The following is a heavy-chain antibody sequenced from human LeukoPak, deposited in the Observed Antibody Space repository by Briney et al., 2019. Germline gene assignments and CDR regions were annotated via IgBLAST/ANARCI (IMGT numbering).Heavy chain of an antibody. CDR1: GFTFSTYG. J-gene: IGHJ4*02. D-gene: IGHD2-2*01. Sequence: GGSLRLSCAASGFTFSTYGMAWVRQPPGRGLEWVSAISGNTGGIYYSDSVRGRFTISRDDSKNTLYLQMNSLRAEDTAVYYCAIDIVVVPAAIDYWGQGTLVTVSS. CDR3: AIDIVVVPAAIDY. CDR2: ISGNTGGI. V-gene: IGHV3-23*01.